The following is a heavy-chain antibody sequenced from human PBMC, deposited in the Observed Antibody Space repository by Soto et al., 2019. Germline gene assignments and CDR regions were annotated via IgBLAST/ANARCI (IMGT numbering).Heavy chain of an antibody. D-gene: IGHD1-26*01. Sequence: GGSLRLSCAASKFTVISYSMSWVRQTPGAGLEWVSAISGGGGSTYYADSVKGRFTISRDNSKNTLYLQMSSLRAEDTAVYYCAKVLFSKVEEIELYGPFDYWGQGTLVTVSS. J-gene: IGHJ4*02. CDR2: ISGGGGST. CDR1: KFTVISYS. CDR3: AKVLFSKVEEIELYGPFDY. V-gene: IGHV3-23*01.